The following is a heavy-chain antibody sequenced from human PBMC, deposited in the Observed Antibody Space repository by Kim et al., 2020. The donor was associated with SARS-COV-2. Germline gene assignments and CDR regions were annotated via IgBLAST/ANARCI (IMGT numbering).Heavy chain of an antibody. CDR2: INPRSGGT. D-gene: IGHD7-27*01. CDR1: GYTVPVYY. Sequence: ASVKVSCQTSGYTVPVYYIHWVRQAPGQGLEWMGWINPRSGGTNYAPKFQGRVAMTRDTSISTAYLDLNSLTSDDTAIYYCAGVRSTWDENWGQGTLVTVSS. V-gene: IGHV1-2*02. J-gene: IGHJ4*02. CDR3: AGVRSTWDEN.